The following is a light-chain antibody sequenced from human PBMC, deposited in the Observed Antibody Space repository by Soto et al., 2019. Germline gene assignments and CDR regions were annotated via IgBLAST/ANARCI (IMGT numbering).Light chain of an antibody. V-gene: IGKV3-20*01. J-gene: IGKJ1*01. CDR3: QQYGGLPWR. CDR1: QSVSSSW. Sequence: EIVLTQSPGTLSLSPGERATLSCRASQSVSSSWLAWYQQKPGQAPRLLIYGASSRATGVPDRFSGSGSGTDFTLTIGRLEPEDSAVFYCQQYGGLPWRVGQGTEVEIK. CDR2: GAS.